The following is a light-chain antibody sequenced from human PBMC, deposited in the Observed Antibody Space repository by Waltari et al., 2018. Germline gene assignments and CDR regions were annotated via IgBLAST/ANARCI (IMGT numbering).Light chain of an antibody. CDR3: MQGKHRLRIT. Sequence: VVMTQSPLSLPVTLGQPASISCRSSQSLVYGDGNTYLNWIQQRPGQPPRRLMYKGSNRVSGVPDRFSGRGSGTDFTLNISRVEAWDVGVYYCMQGKHRLRITSGPGTKVDIK. CDR2: KGS. J-gene: IGKJ3*01. CDR1: QSLVYGDGNTY. V-gene: IGKV2-30*01.